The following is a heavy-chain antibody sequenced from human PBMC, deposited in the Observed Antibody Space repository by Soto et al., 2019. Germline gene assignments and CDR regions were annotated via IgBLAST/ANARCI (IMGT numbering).Heavy chain of an antibody. CDR2: IIPIFGIT. CDR1: GGTFSGYA. J-gene: IGHJ1*01. V-gene: IGHV1-69*01. Sequence: QAQLMQSGAEVKEPGSSVTVSCKASGGTFSGYAISWVRQAPGQGLEWLGGIIPIFGITNYAQKFQNRLTIAADESSATVYMDLRSLTSEDSAIYYCARDTRSITGTTSSEDFQHWGQGTLVSVS. CDR3: ARDTRSITGTTSSEDFQH. D-gene: IGHD1-1*01.